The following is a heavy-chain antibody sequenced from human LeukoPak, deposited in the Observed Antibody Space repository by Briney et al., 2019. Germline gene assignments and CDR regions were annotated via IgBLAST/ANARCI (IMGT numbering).Heavy chain of an antibody. V-gene: IGHV3-7*01. J-gene: IGHJ6*03. CDR1: GFTFSSCW. D-gene: IGHD6-19*01. CDR2: IKQDGSEK. CDR3: ARDSRLAGYSSGWLGYYYYMDV. Sequence: PGGSLRLSCAASGFTFSSCWMSWVRQARGKGLEWVANIKQDGSEKYYVDYVKGRFTISRDNAKTSLYLQMNSLRAADTAVYYCARDSRLAGYSSGWLGYYYYMDVWGKGTTVTVSS.